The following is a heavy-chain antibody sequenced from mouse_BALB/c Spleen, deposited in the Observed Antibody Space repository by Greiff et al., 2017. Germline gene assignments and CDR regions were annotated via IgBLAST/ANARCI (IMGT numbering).Heavy chain of an antibody. D-gene: IGHD2-4*01. CDR1: GYSITSDYV. J-gene: IGHJ1*01. V-gene: IGHV3-2*02. CDR2: ISYSGST. CDR3: ARDYDYDRWYFDV. Sequence: EVQLQESGPGLVKPSQSLSLTCTVTGYSITSDYVWFWIRQFPGNQLEWMGYISYSGSTSYNPYLKSRISITRDTSKNPFFLQLNTVTTEDTATYYCARDYDYDRWYFDVWGAGTTVTVSS.